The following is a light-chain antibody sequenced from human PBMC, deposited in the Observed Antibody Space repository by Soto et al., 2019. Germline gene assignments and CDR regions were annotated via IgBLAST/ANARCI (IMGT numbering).Light chain of an antibody. CDR1: SSDIGGYNY. CDR3: ASYTSSSTSVI. V-gene: IGLV2-14*01. J-gene: IGLJ2*01. CDR2: EVS. Sequence: QSALTQPRSVSGSPGQSVTISCTGTSSDIGGYNYVSWYQQHPGKAPKLMIFEVSNRPSGISSRFSGSKSGNTASLTISGLQAEDEADYYCASYTSSSTSVIFGRGTKLTVL.